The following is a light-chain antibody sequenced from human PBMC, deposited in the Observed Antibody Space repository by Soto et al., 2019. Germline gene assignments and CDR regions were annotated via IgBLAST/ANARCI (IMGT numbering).Light chain of an antibody. Sequence: QSVLPQPASVSGSPGQSITVSCNGTTSDVGGYNSVSWYRQHPGKTPKLMIFEVNNRPSGVSNRFSGSEAGNTASLTISGLQADHEADYYCTSYTISNTYVFGTGTKVTVL. CDR2: EVN. CDR3: TSYTISNTYV. CDR1: TSDVGGYNS. V-gene: IGLV2-14*01. J-gene: IGLJ1*01.